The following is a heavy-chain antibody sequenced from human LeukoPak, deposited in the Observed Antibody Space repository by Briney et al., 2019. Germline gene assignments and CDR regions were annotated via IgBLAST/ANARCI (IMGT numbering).Heavy chain of an antibody. D-gene: IGHD3-16*02. Sequence: NASETLSLTCAVYGGSFSGYYWSWIRQPPGKGLEWIGEINHSGSTNYNPSLKSRVTISVDTSKNQFSLKLSSVTAADTAVYYCARGRYIYGMDVWGQGTTVTVSS. CDR1: GGSFSGYY. CDR3: ARGRYIYGMDV. J-gene: IGHJ6*02. V-gene: IGHV4-34*01. CDR2: INHSGST.